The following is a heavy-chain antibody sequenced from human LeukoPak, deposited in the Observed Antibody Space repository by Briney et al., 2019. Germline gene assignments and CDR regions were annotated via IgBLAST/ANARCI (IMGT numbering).Heavy chain of an antibody. J-gene: IGHJ3*02. CDR1: GYNFTNYW. V-gene: IGHV5-51*01. Sequence: GESLKISCKGSGYNFTNYWIGWVRQMPGKGLEWMGIIYPGDSDTRYSPSFQGQVTILADKSISTAYLQWSSLKVSDTAMYYFSHGYSGSDDAFDIWRQGAKVTVPS. CDR2: IYPGDSDT. D-gene: IGHD1-26*01. CDR3: SHGYSGSDDAFDI.